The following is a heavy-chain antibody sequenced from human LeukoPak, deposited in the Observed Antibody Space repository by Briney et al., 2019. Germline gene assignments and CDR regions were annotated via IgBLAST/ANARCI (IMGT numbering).Heavy chain of an antibody. CDR3: AREGQPLLCFDY. Sequence: PGRSLRLSCAASGFTFSSYAMHWVRQAPGKGLEWVAVISYDGSNKYYADSVKGQFTISRDNSKNTLYLQMNSLRAEDTAVYYCAREGQPLLCFDYWGQGTLVTVSS. V-gene: IGHV3-30-3*01. CDR1: GFTFSSYA. CDR2: ISYDGSNK. D-gene: IGHD2-21*02. J-gene: IGHJ4*02.